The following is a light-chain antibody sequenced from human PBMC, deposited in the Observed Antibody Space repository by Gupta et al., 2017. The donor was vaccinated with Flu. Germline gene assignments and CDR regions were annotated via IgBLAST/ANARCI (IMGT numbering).Light chain of an antibody. V-gene: IGKV3-11*01. J-gene: IGKJ3*01. CDR2: DAT. Sequence: ATLSLSRGERATLSCGASHSIGTTVAWFQQKPGEAPRLLNCDATNTAAVIPARFSGGGAGTDFTITISSLEAEDVVNYYCQGRNTRPFFTFGAGTTVDIK. CDR1: HSIGTT. CDR3: QGRNTRPFFT.